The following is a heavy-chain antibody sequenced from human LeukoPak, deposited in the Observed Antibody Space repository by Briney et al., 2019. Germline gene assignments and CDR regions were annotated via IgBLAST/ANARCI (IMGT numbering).Heavy chain of an antibody. J-gene: IGHJ4*02. CDR1: GFTFSSYW. Sequence: GGSLRLSCAASGFTFSSYWMSWVRQAPGKGLEWVANIKQDGSEKYYVDSVKGRFTISRDNAKNSLYLQMNSLRAEGTAVYYCARCRDGYPMAFDYWGQGTLVTVSS. V-gene: IGHV3-7*01. D-gene: IGHD5-24*01. CDR3: ARCRDGYPMAFDY. CDR2: IKQDGSEK.